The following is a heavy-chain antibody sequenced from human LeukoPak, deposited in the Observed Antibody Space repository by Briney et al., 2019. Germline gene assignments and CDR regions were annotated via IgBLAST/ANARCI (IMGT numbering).Heavy chain of an antibody. V-gene: IGHV3-21*04. Sequence: GGSLRLSCAASGFTFSSYSMNWVRQAPGKGLEWVSSISSSSSYIYYADSVKGRFTISRDNAKNSLYLQMNSLRAEDTAVYYCARHPPSGWQFFDYWGQGTLVTVSS. CDR3: ARHPPSGWQFFDY. D-gene: IGHD6-19*01. CDR1: GFTFSSYS. CDR2: ISSSSSYI. J-gene: IGHJ4*02.